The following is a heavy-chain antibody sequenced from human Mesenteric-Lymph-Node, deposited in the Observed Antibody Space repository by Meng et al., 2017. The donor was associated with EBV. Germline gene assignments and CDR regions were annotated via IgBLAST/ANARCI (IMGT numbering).Heavy chain of an antibody. CDR1: GGTFNSYA. CDR2: IIPAFGRV. Sequence: QVQLVQSGAEVKKPGSSVKVSCKASGGTFNSYAISWVRQAPGQGLEWMGAIIPAFGRVNYAQKFQGRVTITADKSTSTAYMEMSGLRFEDTAVYYCARDVTVTTRGWFNPWGQGTLVTVSS. V-gene: IGHV1-69*06. D-gene: IGHD4-17*01. CDR3: ARDVTVTTRGWFNP. J-gene: IGHJ5*02.